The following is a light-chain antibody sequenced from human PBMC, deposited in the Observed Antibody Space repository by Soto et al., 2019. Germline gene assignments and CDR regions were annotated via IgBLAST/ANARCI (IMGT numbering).Light chain of an antibody. J-gene: IGKJ1*01. V-gene: IGKV1-6*01. CDR1: QYIRSD. CDR3: LQDYTYPRP. Sequence: TEMTQSPSSLSASVGDRVTIACRASQYIRSDLAWYQQKPGKAPNLLIYAASSLQGGVPSRFSGSGSGTDFTLTISSLQPEDSATYYCLQDYTYPRPFGQGTKVEV. CDR2: AAS.